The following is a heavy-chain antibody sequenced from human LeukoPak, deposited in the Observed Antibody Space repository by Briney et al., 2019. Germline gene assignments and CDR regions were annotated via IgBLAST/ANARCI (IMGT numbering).Heavy chain of an antibody. CDR1: VYTFTNYG. CDR3: ARGQLGTIDY. Sequence: GASVKVSCMASVYTFTNYGISWVRQAPGQGLEWMGWISAYNGNTNYAQKLQGRVTMTTDTSTSIAYMEPRSLRSDDTAVYYCARGQLGTIDYWGQGTLVTVSS. CDR2: ISAYNGNT. D-gene: IGHD2-2*01. J-gene: IGHJ4*02. V-gene: IGHV1-18*01.